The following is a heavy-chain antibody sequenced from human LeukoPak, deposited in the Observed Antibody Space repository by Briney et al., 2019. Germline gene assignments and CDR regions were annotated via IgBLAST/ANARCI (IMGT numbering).Heavy chain of an antibody. D-gene: IGHD2-21*02. CDR1: GFTFSRFW. CDR3: IILTLVTAPRHYMDV. J-gene: IGHJ6*03. CDR2: IHPHGSEE. Sequence: PGGPLRLSCAASGFTFSRFWMTWVRQAPGKGLEWVANIHPHGSEEYYVDSVKGRFTISRDNAKNSLYLQMDSLRAEDTAVYYCIILTLVTAPRHYMDVWGKGTTVTVSS. V-gene: IGHV3-7*01.